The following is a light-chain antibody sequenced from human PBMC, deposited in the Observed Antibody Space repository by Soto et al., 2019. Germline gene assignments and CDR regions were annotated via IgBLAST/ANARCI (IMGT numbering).Light chain of an antibody. V-gene: IGKV3-15*01. Sequence: EIVMTQSPATLSVSPGEGATLSCKASQNVYNNLAWYQQRPGQPPRLLIYDASTRATGISARFSGSGYGTEFTLTISSLQSEDFAVYFCQQSRNSPLTFGGGTKVEIK. CDR3: QQSRNSPLT. CDR2: DAS. CDR1: QNVYNN. J-gene: IGKJ4*01.